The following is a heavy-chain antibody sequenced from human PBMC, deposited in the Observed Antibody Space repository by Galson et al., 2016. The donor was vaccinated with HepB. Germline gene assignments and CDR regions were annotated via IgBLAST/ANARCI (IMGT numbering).Heavy chain of an antibody. CDR2: IYPADSDI. J-gene: IGHJ2*01. CDR1: GYSFSDYW. V-gene: IGHV5-51*01. D-gene: IGHD5-12*01. Sequence: QSGAEVKKPGESLNISCKGSGYSFSDYWIGWVRQMPGKGLEWVGIIYPADSDIRYSPSFQGQVTISADSYISTASLQWSSLKASDTAIYYCARRRRFSGHTSWYFDLWGRGTLVTVSS. CDR3: ARRRRFSGHTSWYFDL.